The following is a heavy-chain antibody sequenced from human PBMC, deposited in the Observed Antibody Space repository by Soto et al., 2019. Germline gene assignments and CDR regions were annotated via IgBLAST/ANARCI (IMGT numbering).Heavy chain of an antibody. Sequence: WGSLRLSCAASGFTFGSYTLNWVRRAPGKGLEWVATSSDRRTGNTHYSDSVRGRFTLSRDYSRNILFLQMDSLRADDTALYYCTTWLTAHFDYWGRGTQVTVSS. D-gene: IGHD2-21*02. J-gene: IGHJ4*02. V-gene: IGHV3-23*01. CDR1: GFTFGSYT. CDR3: TTWLTAHFDY. CDR2: SSDRRTGNT.